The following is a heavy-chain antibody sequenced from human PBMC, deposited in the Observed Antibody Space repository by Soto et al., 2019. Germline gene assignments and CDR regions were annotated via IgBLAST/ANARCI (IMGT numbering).Heavy chain of an antibody. CDR1: GFTFSSYA. CDR2: ISYDGSNK. V-gene: IGHV3-30-3*01. Sequence: GGSLRLSCAASGFTFSSYAMHWVRQAPGKGLEWVAVISYDGSNKYYADSVKGRFTISRDNSKNTLYLQMNSLRAEDTAVYYCAREVVPDYYDSSGYDWFDPWGQGTLVTVS. J-gene: IGHJ5*02. D-gene: IGHD3-22*01. CDR3: AREVVPDYYDSSGYDWFDP.